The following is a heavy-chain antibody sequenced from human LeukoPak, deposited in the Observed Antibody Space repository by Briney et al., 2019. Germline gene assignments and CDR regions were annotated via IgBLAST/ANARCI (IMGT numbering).Heavy chain of an antibody. J-gene: IGHJ5*02. CDR2: ISSSSSTI. CDR1: GFTFSSYS. CDR3: ARQPVPAANGANYNWFDP. D-gene: IGHD2-2*01. V-gene: IGHV3-48*01. Sequence: PGGSLRLSCAASGFTFSSYSMNWVRQAPGKGLEWVSYISSSSSTIYYADSVKGRFTISRDNAKNSLYLQMNSLRAEDTAVYYCARQPVPAANGANYNWFDPWGQGTLVTVSS.